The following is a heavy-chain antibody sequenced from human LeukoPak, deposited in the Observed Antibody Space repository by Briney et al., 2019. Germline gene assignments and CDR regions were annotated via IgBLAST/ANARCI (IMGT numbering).Heavy chain of an antibody. CDR1: GGSISSSSYY. V-gene: IGHV4-39*07. CDR3: ARVPVAYCGGDCYSGIYYFDY. J-gene: IGHJ4*02. D-gene: IGHD2-21*02. Sequence: PSETLSLTCTVSGGSISSSSYYWGWIRQPPGKGLEWIGSIYYSGSTYYNPSLKSRVTISVDTSKNQFSLKLSSVTAADTAVYYCARVPVAYCGGDCYSGIYYFDYWGQGTLVTVSP. CDR2: IYYSGST.